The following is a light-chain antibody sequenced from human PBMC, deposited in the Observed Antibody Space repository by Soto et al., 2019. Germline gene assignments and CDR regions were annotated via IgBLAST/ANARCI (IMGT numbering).Light chain of an antibody. V-gene: IGKV3-15*01. Sequence: EIVMTQSPATLSVSPGERATLSCRASQSVTSNLAWYQQKPGQAPRLLIYDASTRATGIPARFSGGGSGTEFTLTISSLQSEDFAAYYCQQYNTWPPFTFGGGTTVEIK. J-gene: IGKJ4*01. CDR2: DAS. CDR3: QQYNTWPPFT. CDR1: QSVTSN.